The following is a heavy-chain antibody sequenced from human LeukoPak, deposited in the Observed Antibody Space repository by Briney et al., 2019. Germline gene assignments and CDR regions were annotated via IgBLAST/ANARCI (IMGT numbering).Heavy chain of an antibody. D-gene: IGHD3-10*01. V-gene: IGHV3-53*01. J-gene: IGHJ4*02. CDR1: VFTVSSNY. Sequence: GGSLRLSCAASVFTVSSNYMSWVRQAPGKGLEWVSVIYSGGSTYYADSVKGRFTISRDNSKNTLYLQMNSLRAEDTAVYYCARETVRGVFDYWGQGTLVTVSS. CDR3: ARETVRGVFDY. CDR2: IYSGGST.